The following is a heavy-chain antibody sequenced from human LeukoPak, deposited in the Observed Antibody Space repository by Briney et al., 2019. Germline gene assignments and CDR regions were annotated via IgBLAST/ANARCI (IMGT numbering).Heavy chain of an antibody. CDR2: SYSGGDT. CDR1: GFTVSRIY. CDR3: ARSPVLDRNDWSFAD. V-gene: IGHV3-53*01. J-gene: IGHJ4*02. Sequence: GGSLRLSCAASGFTVSRIYMSWVRQAPGKGLEWVSVSYSGGDTYYPDSVKGRFTVSRDNPKNTVYLQMNSLRAEDTAVYFCARSPVLDRNDWSFADWGQGTLVTVSS. D-gene: IGHD1-1*01.